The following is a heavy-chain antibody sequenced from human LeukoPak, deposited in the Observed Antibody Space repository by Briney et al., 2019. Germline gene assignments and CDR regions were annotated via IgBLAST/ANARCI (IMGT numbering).Heavy chain of an antibody. D-gene: IGHD3-10*01. CDR1: GYTLTELS. CDR2: FDPEDGET. V-gene: IGHV1-24*01. Sequence: ASVKVSCKVSGYTLTELSMHWVRQAPGKRLEWMGGFDPEDGETLYAQKFQGRVTMTEDTSTDTAYMELSSLRPEDTAVYYCAREGGVWFGELLSYSHDAFAIWGQGTMVTVSS. J-gene: IGHJ3*02. CDR3: AREGGVWFGELLSYSHDAFAI.